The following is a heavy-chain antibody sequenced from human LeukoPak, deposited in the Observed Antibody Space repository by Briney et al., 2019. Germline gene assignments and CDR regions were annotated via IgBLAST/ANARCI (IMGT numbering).Heavy chain of an antibody. CDR1: GFTFSNYA. CDR3: AKVRTGHYFDY. D-gene: IGHD1-1*01. V-gene: IGHV3-23*01. J-gene: IGHJ4*02. Sequence: GGSLRLSCAASGFTFSNYAMSWVRQAPGKGLEWVSSISGTGGSTYYADSVKGRLTISRDNSINTLFLQMNSLRAEDTAVYYCAKVRTGHYFDYWGQGTLVTVSS. CDR2: ISGTGGST.